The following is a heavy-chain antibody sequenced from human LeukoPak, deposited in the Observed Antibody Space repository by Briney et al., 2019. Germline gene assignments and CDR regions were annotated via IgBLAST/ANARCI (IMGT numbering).Heavy chain of an antibody. CDR2: ISSSSSYI. Sequence: GGSLRLSCAASGFTFSSYSMNWVRQAPGKGLEWVSSISSSSSYIYYADSVKGRFTISRGNAKNSLYLQMNSLRAEDTAVYYCARDGVVVPAAIGYYYYYMDVWGIGTTVTVSS. V-gene: IGHV3-21*01. J-gene: IGHJ6*03. CDR1: GFTFSSYS. CDR3: ARDGVVVPAAIGYYYYYMDV. D-gene: IGHD2-2*01.